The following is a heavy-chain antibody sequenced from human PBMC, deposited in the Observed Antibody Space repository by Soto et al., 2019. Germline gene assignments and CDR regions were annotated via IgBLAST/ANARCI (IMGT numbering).Heavy chain of an antibody. CDR2: IYSGGRT. J-gene: IGHJ3*01. V-gene: IGHV3-66*04. CDR1: GLTVRSNY. Sequence: EVQLVESGGGLVQPGGSLRLSCAASGLTVRSNYMRWVRQAPGKGLEWVSVIYSGGRTYYADSVKGRFTITRDNSKITVYLTINSLRAEDTAVYYCARLSFLQETLDAFNRWGQGTMVTVSS. D-gene: IGHD4-4*01. CDR3: ARLSFLQETLDAFNR.